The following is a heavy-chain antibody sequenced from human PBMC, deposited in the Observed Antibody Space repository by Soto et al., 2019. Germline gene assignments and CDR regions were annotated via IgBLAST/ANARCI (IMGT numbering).Heavy chain of an antibody. J-gene: IGHJ5*02. V-gene: IGHV3-21*01. CDR2: ISSSSSYI. CDR1: GFTFSSYS. Sequence: GGSLRLSCAASGFTFSSYSMNWVRQAPGKGLEWVSSISSSSSYIYYADSVKGRFTISRDNAKNSLYLQMNSLRAEDTAVYYCARAMDTAMASKDNWFDPWGQGTQVTVSS. CDR3: ARAMDTAMASKDNWFDP. D-gene: IGHD5-18*01.